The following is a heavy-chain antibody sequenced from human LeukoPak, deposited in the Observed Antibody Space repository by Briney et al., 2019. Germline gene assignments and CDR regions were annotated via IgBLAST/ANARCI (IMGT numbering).Heavy chain of an antibody. D-gene: IGHD5-12*01. V-gene: IGHV4-59*01. CDR3: ARSGYSGYEYYFDY. CDR2: IYYSGST. Sequence: SETLSLTCTVSGGSISSYYWSWIRQPAGKGLEWIGYIYYSGSTNYNPSLKSRVTISVDTSKNQFSLKLSSVTAADTAVYYCARSGYSGYEYYFDYWGQGTLVTVSS. CDR1: GGSISSYY. J-gene: IGHJ4*02.